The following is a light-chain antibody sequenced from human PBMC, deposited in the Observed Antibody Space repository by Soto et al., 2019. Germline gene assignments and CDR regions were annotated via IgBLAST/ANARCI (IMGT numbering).Light chain of an antibody. CDR3: QQSYRTPYT. CDR1: QTISNY. J-gene: IGKJ3*01. Sequence: DLQMTQSPSSLSASVGDRVTITCRASQTISNYLNWYQQKPGTAPKLLIYAASSLQSGVPSRFSRSGSGTEFTLTISSLQPEDFAAYYCQQSYRTPYTLGPGTKVDIK. V-gene: IGKV1-39*01. CDR2: AAS.